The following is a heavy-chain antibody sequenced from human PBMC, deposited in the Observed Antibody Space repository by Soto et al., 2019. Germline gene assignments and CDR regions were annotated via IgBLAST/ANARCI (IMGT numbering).Heavy chain of an antibody. D-gene: IGHD2-15*01. V-gene: IGHV4-34*01. CDR2: IYFSGNT. Sequence: QVQLQQWGAGLLKPSETLSLTCAVYGGSFSDFYWSWIRQHPGKGLEWIGYIYFSGNTYYNPSLKSRVTISVDTSKNQFSLKLTSVTAADTAVYYCARTYCSGADCYLGHYYYMDVWGIGTTVTVSS. J-gene: IGHJ6*03. CDR1: GGSFSDFY. CDR3: ARTYCSGADCYLGHYYYMDV.